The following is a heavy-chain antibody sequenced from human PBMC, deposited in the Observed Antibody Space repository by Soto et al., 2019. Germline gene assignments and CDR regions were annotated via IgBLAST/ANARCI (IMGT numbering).Heavy chain of an antibody. CDR3: ARDLSSCSSARCYSFYYGMDL. J-gene: IGHJ6*02. V-gene: IGHV3-74*01. CDR2: INSDGSRT. CDR1: GFNFSRFW. D-gene: IGHD2-2*01. Sequence: GGSLRLSCTASGFNFSRFWTHWVRQVPGRGLVWVSHINSDGSRTSYADAVKGRFTISRDNAKNTLYLQMNSLRAEDTAVYYCARDLSSCSSARCYSFYYGMDLWGQGTTVTVSS.